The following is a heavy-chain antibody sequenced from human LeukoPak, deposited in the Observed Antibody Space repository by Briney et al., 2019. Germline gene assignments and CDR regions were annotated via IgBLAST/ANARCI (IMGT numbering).Heavy chain of an antibody. CDR1: GFTFSGSD. Sequence: GGSLRLSCAASGFTFSGSDMHWVRQASGKGLEWVGRITSKANNYATAYAASVKGRFTISRDDSENTAYPQMNSLKTEDTAVYYCTTYRSGHYWGQGTLVTVSS. V-gene: IGHV3-73*01. D-gene: IGHD6-19*01. J-gene: IGHJ4*02. CDR2: ITSKANNYAT. CDR3: TTYRSGHY.